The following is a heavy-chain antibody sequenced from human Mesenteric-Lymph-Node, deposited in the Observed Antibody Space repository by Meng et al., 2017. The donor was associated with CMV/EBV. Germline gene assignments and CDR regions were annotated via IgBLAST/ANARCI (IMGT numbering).Heavy chain of an antibody. CDR2: ISTDGSSR. J-gene: IGHJ6*02. D-gene: IGHD5-18*01. Sequence: GGSLRLSCAASGFTISRYWMHWVRQVPGKGLGWVSRISTDGSSRNYEDSVKGRRTISKDNVKNTLYLQMNSPRTEDTAVYYCARESVDTSMVRQSYSYYYYGMEVWGQGTTVTVSS. CDR3: ARESVDTSMVRQSYSYYYYGMEV. CDR1: GFTISRYW. V-gene: IGHV3-74*01.